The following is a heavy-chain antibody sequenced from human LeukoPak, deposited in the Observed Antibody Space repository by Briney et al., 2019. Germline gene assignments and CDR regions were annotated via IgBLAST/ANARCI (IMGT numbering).Heavy chain of an antibody. CDR2: INPNSGGT. D-gene: IGHD5-12*01. J-gene: IGHJ5*02. V-gene: IGHV1-2*06. CDR1: GYTFTGYY. Sequence: ASVKVSCKASGYTFTGYYMHWVRQAPGQGLEWMGRINPNSGGTNYAQKFQGRVTMTRDTSISTAYMELSRLRSDDTAVYYCARVRPRYSWFDPWDQGTLVTVSS. CDR3: ARVRPRYSWFDP.